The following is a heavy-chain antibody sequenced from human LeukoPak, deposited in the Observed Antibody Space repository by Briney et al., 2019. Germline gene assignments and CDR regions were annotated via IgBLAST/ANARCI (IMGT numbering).Heavy chain of an antibody. CDR3: ARDYAGTNWFDP. Sequence: PGVSLRLSCTASRFTFSIYCVHYLRQSPGKGLVWVSRMNNDGNRTSYADSVKGRFTISRDNAKNTLYLQMKSLRAEDTAVYCWARDYAGTNWFDPWGKENRV. D-gene: IGHD1-26*01. CDR1: RFTFSIYC. J-gene: IGHJ5*02. V-gene: IGHV3-74*01. CDR2: MNNDGNRT.